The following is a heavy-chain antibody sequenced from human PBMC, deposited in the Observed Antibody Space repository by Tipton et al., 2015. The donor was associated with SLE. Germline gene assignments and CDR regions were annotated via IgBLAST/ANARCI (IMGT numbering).Heavy chain of an antibody. CDR1: GGSISSSSYY. Sequence: TLSLTCTVSGGSISSSSYYWGWIRQPPGKGLEWIGSIYYRGSTYYNPSLKSRVTISVDTSKNQFSLKLSSVTAADTAVYYCAKEPFGYSQPRESGLDYWGQGTLVTVSS. CDR3: AKEPFGYSQPRESGLDY. CDR2: IYYRGST. D-gene: IGHD1-14*01. V-gene: IGHV4-39*07. J-gene: IGHJ4*02.